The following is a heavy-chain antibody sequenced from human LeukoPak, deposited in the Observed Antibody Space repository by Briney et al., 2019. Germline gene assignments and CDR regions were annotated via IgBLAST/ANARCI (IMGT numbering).Heavy chain of an antibody. J-gene: IGHJ3*02. CDR3: ERDLSSTVALCDAFDI. D-gene: IGHD6-19*01. Sequence: PGGSLRLSCAASGFTFSSYEMTWVRQAPGKGLEWASSISSSRSTIYYADSVKGRFTISRDNAKNSLYLQMNSLRAEDTAVYYGERDLSSTVALCDAFDIWGQGTMVTVSS. V-gene: IGHV3-48*03. CDR1: GFTFSSYE. CDR2: ISSSRSTI.